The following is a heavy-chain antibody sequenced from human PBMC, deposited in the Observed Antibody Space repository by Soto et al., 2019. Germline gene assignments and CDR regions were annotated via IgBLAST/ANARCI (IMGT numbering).Heavy chain of an antibody. D-gene: IGHD2-8*01. CDR3: ASGTRSSCTNGVCTADYYYGLDV. CDR1: GYTFTGYY. CDR2: INPNSGGT. V-gene: IGHV1-2*02. J-gene: IGHJ6*02. Sequence: GSSVKVSCKASGYTFTGYYMHWVRQAPGQGLEWMGWINPNSGGTNYAQKFQGRVTMTRDTSISTAYMELSRLRSDDTAVYSCASGTRSSCTNGVCTADYYYGLDVWGQGTTVTVSS.